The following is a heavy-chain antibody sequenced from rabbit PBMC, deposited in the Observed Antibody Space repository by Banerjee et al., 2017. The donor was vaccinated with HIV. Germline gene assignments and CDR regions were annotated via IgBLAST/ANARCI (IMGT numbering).Heavy chain of an antibody. CDR1: GFSFSSYW. J-gene: IGHJ4*01. Sequence: QEQLEESGGDLVKPEGSLTLTCTASGFSFSSYWMCWVRQAPGKGLEWIACIYSGSSNGPYYASWAKSRFTISKTSSTTVTLQMTSLTAADTATYFCARDLAGVIGWNGDLWGPGT. CDR3: ARDLAGVIGWNGDL. V-gene: IGHV1S45*01. CDR2: IYSGSSNGP. D-gene: IGHD4-1*01.